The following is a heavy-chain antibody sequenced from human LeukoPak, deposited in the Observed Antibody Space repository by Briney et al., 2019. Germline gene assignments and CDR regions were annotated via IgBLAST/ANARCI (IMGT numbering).Heavy chain of an antibody. D-gene: IGHD2-15*01. CDR2: IYYSGSI. J-gene: IGHJ4*02. CDR3: AKDLWGFVEVAAILDY. CDR1: GGSISSGSYY. Sequence: SETLSLTCTVSGGSISSGSYYWGWIRQPPGKGLEWIGSIYYSGSIYYNPSLKSRVTISVDTSKNQFSLKLSSVTAADTAVYYCAKDLWGFVEVAAILDYWGQGTLVTVSS. V-gene: IGHV4-39*07.